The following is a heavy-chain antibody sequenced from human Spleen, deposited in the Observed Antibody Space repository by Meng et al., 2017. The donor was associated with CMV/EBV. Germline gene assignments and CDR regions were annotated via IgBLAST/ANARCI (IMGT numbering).Heavy chain of an antibody. CDR1: GDRVSSDSVA. V-gene: IGHV6-1*01. D-gene: IGHD2-8*01. CDR2: TYYRFKWYN. J-gene: IGHJ3*02. CDR3: TREEARHRHTKFDI. Sequence: SQTLSLTCAISGDRVSSDSVAWTWIRQSPSRGLEWLGRTYYRFKWYNDYAGSVKSRITFNPDTSKNHFSLHLNSVIPEDTAVYYCTREEARHRHTKFDIWGQGTMVTVSS.